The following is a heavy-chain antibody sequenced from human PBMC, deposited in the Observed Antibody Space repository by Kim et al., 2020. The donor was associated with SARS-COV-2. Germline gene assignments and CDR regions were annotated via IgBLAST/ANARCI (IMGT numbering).Heavy chain of an antibody. CDR1: GFTFSSYA. CDR2: ISGSGGST. Sequence: GGSLRLSCAASGFTFSSYAMSWVRQAPGKGLEWVSAISGSGGSTYYADSVKGRFTISRDNSKNTLYLQMNSLRAEDTAVYYCAKDYGSSGYYDYYYGMDVCGQGSTVTVCS. CDR3: AKDYGSSGYYDYYYGMDV. V-gene: IGHV3-23*01. D-gene: IGHD3-22*01. J-gene: IGHJ6*02.